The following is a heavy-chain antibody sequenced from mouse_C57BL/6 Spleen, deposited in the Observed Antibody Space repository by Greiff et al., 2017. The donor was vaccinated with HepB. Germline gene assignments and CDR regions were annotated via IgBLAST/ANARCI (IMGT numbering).Heavy chain of an antibody. Sequence: VKLMESGAELARPGASVKLSCKASGYTFTSYGISWVKQSTGQGLEWIGEIYPRSGNTYYNEKFKGKATLTADKSSSTAYMELRSLTSEDSAVYFCARGGTTVVGDYWGQGTTLTVSS. CDR3: ARGGTTVVGDY. J-gene: IGHJ2*01. D-gene: IGHD1-1*01. V-gene: IGHV1-81*01. CDR2: IYPRSGNT. CDR1: GYTFTSYG.